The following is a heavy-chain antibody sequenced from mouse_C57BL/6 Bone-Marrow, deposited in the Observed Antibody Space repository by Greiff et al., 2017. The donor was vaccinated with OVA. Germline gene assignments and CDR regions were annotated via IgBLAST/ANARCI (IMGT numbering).Heavy chain of an antibody. J-gene: IGHJ4*01. Sequence: EVQVVESGPELVKPGASVKISCKASGYSFTGYYMNWVKQSPEKSLEWIGEINPSTGGTTYNQKFKAKATLTVDKSSSTAYMQLKSLTSEDSAVYYCARYYYGSSFYYAMDYWGQGTSVTVSS. CDR2: INPSTGGT. V-gene: IGHV1-42*01. D-gene: IGHD1-1*01. CDR3: ARYYYGSSFYYAMDY. CDR1: GYSFTGYY.